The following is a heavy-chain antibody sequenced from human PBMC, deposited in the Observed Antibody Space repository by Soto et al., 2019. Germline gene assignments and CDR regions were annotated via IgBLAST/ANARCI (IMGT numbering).Heavy chain of an antibody. CDR2: IWYDVSHK. Sequence: QVQLVESGGGVVQPGRSVRLSCAASGLNFNSYGMHWVRKTPGKGLEWVAGIWYDVSHKYYADSVEGLFTISRDASKNTLYLQMNTLGAEDTAVYYCARAEDSPHGIDVWGKGATGTVSA. D-gene: IGHD3-22*01. CDR1: GLNFNSYG. CDR3: ARAEDSPHGIDV. J-gene: IGHJ6*04. V-gene: IGHV3-33*01.